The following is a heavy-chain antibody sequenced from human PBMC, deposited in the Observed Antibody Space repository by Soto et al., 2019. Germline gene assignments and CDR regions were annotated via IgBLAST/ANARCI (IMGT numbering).Heavy chain of an antibody. J-gene: IGHJ6*02. CDR3: ARDIESVTAKHFFYYYAMDV. D-gene: IGHD2-8*01. Sequence: ASVKVSCKASGFSFSNYGLNWVRQAPGQGLEWMGWVSANNGHTNYAQNLQGRVSMTTDTSTSTAYMELRGLTFDDTAVYYCARDIESVTAKHFFYYYAMDVWGQGTTVTVSS. V-gene: IGHV1-18*01. CDR2: VSANNGHT. CDR1: GFSFSNYG.